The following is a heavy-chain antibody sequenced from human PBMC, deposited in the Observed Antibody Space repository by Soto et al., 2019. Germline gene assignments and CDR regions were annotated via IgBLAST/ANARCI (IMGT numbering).Heavy chain of an antibody. CDR1: GGSISSYY. D-gene: IGHD5-12*01. Sequence: SETLSLTCTVSGGSISSYYWSWIRQPPGKGLEWIGYIYYSGSTNYNPSLKSRVTISVDTSKNQFSLKLSSVTAADTAVYYCARSYTGLRASNWFDPWGQGTLVTVSS. J-gene: IGHJ5*02. V-gene: IGHV4-59*01. CDR3: ARSYTGLRASNWFDP. CDR2: IYYSGST.